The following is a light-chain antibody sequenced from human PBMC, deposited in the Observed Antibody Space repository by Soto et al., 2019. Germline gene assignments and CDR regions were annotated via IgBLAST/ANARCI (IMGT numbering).Light chain of an antibody. Sequence: QSVLTQPPSVSTAPRQKVTISCSGSSSNIRNNYVSWYQQLPGTAPKLHIYDNNKRPSGIPDRFSGSKSGTSATLGITGLQTGDEADYYCGKWDSSLSAYVFGTGTKVTVL. CDR3: GKWDSSLSAYV. J-gene: IGLJ1*01. V-gene: IGLV1-51*01. CDR2: DNN. CDR1: SSNIRNNY.